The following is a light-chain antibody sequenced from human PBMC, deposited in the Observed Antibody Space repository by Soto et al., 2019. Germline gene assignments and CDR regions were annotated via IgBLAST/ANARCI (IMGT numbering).Light chain of an antibody. V-gene: IGKV3-15*01. CDR3: QQYNNWPFT. J-gene: IGKJ3*01. Sequence: EIVMTQSPATLSVSPGERATLSCRASQSISSNLAWYQQKPGQAPRLLIYGASTRATGIPATFSGSGSGTEFTLTISSLQPEEFAVYYCQQYNNWPFTFGPGTKVDIK. CDR2: GAS. CDR1: QSISSN.